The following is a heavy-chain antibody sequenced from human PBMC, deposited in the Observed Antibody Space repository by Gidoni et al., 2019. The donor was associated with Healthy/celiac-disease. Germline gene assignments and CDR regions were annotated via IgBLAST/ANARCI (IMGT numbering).Heavy chain of an antibody. Sequence: QVQLVQSGAEVKKPGASVKVSCTASGYTFTSYYMHWVRQAPGQGLEWMGIINPSGGSTSHAQKFQGRVTMTRDTSTSTVYMELSSLRSEDTAVYYCASLGSGSYYGYWGQGTLVTVSS. CDR3: ASLGSGSYYGY. J-gene: IGHJ4*02. CDR2: INPSGGST. CDR1: GYTFTSYY. D-gene: IGHD1-26*01. V-gene: IGHV1-46*03.